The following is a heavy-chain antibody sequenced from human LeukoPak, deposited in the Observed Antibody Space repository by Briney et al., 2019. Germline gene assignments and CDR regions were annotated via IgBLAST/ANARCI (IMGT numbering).Heavy chain of an antibody. CDR2: IYYSGST. Sequence: PSETLSLTCAVYGGSFSGYYWSWIRQPPGKGLEWIGSIYYSGSTYYNPSLKSRVTISVGTSKNQFSLRLSSVTAADTAVYYCARGNYYDSSGYRSPAFDIWGQGTMVTVSS. CDR3: ARGNYYDSSGYRSPAFDI. V-gene: IGHV4-34*01. CDR1: GGSFSGYY. J-gene: IGHJ3*02. D-gene: IGHD3-22*01.